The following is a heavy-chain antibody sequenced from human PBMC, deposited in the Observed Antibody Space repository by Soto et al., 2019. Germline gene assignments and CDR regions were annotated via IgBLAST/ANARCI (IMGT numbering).Heavy chain of an antibody. V-gene: IGHV4-39*01. J-gene: IGHJ4*02. CDR2: IYYSGST. D-gene: IGHD2-15*01. CDR3: ASEDIVVVVAATFDY. CDR1: GGSISSSSYY. Sequence: QLQLQESGPGLVKPSETLSLTCTVSGGSISSSSYYWGWIRQPPGKGLEWIGSIYYSGSTYYNPSLKSRVTISVDTSKNQFSLKLSSVTAADTAVYYCASEDIVVVVAATFDYWGQGTLVTVSS.